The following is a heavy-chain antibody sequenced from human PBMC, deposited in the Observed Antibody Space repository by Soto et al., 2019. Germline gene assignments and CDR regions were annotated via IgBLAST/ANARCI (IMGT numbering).Heavy chain of an antibody. J-gene: IGHJ4*02. CDR3: AKDPIGSWYRIDY. Sequence: EVQLLESGGGLVQPGGSLRLSCAASGFTFSSYAMSWVRQAPGKGLEWVSAISGSGGSTYYAYSVKGRFTISRDNSKNTLYLQMNSLRAEDTAVYYCAKDPIGSWYRIDYWGQGTLVTVSS. V-gene: IGHV3-23*01. CDR1: GFTFSSYA. D-gene: IGHD6-13*01. CDR2: ISGSGGST.